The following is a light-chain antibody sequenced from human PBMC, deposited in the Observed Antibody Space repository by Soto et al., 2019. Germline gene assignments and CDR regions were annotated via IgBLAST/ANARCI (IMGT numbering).Light chain of an antibody. CDR3: QQRSNWPPIT. J-gene: IGKJ5*01. CDR2: GVS. V-gene: IGKV3D-20*02. Sequence: EMVLTQSPGTLSLYQGERATLSCRASQSLSSNYLAWYQQTPGQAPRLLIYGVSSRATGVPVSFSGSGSGTDFTLTISRLEPEDFAVYYCQQRSNWPPITFGQGTRLEIK. CDR1: QSLSSNY.